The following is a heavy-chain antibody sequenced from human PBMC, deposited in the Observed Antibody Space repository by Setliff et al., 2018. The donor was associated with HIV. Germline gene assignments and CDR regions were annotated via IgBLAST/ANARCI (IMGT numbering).Heavy chain of an antibody. D-gene: IGHD5-12*01. CDR2: VFQSYTT. CDR3: VRTISGADAFDI. CDR1: GDSINSRYW. V-gene: IGHV4-4*02. J-gene: IGHJ3*02. Sequence: SETLSLTCAVSGDSINSRYWWSWVRQPPGKGLEWIGEVFQSYTTNYNPSLKNRVTISVDKSKNQLSLNVWSVTAADTAVYYCVRTISGADAFDIWGQGTMVTVSS.